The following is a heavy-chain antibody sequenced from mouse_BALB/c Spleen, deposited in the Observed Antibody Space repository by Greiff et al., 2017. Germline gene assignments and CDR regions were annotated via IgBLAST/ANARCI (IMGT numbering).Heavy chain of an antibody. Sequence: VKLVESGPELVKPGALVKISCKASGYTFTSYDINWVKQRPGQGLEWIGWIYPGDGSTKYNEKFKGKATLTADKSSSTAYMQFSSLTSENSAVYFCARASTATPFAYWGQGTLVTVSA. J-gene: IGHJ3*01. CDR1: GYTFTSYD. CDR2: IYPGDGST. CDR3: ARASTATPFAY. D-gene: IGHD1-2*01. V-gene: IGHV1S56*01.